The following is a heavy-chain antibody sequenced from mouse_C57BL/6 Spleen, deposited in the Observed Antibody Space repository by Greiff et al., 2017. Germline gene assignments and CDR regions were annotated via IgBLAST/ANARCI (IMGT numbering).Heavy chain of an antibody. CDR3: ARQIGTGNYFDY. D-gene: IGHD3-3*01. CDR2: ISNGGGST. Sequence: EVNVVESGGGLVQPGGSLKLSCAASGFTFSDYYMYWVRQTPEKRLEWVAYISNGGGSTYYPDTVKGRFTISRDNAKNTLYLQMSRLKSEDTAMYYCARQIGTGNYFDYWGQGTPVTVSS. J-gene: IGHJ2*01. CDR1: GFTFSDYY. V-gene: IGHV5-12*01.